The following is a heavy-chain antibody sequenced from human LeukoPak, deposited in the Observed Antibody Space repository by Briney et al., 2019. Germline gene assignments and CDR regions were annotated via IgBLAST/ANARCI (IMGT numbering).Heavy chain of an antibody. J-gene: IGHJ4*02. CDR1: GFTVSSNY. CDR3: AKASLGSCSSTKCYHFDN. CDR2: FSGPMETT. Sequence: GGSLRLSCAASGFTVSSNYMSWVRHVPGKRLEWVSTFSGPMETTYYTPSVRGRFTMSRDNSKNTVSLQMNSLRAEDTAIYYCAKASLGSCSSTKCYHFDNWGQGTLVTVSS. V-gene: IGHV3-23*01. D-gene: IGHD2-2*01.